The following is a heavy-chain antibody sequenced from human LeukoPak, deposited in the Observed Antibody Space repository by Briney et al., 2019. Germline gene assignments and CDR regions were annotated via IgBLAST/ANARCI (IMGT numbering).Heavy chain of an antibody. CDR2: IYYSGNT. D-gene: IGHD3-10*02. V-gene: IGHV4-59*01. CDR3: ARSTGSTMFIDY. Sequence: SETLSLTCTVSGGSISPYYWSWIRQPPGKGLEWLGYIYYSGNTDYNPSLKSRVAISVDASKNQFSLKLSSVTAADTAVYYCARSTGSTMFIDYWGQGTLVTVSS. CDR1: GGSISPYY. J-gene: IGHJ4*02.